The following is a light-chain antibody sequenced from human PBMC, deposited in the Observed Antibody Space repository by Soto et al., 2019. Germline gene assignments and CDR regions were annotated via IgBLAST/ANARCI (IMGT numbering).Light chain of an antibody. V-gene: IGLV2-8*01. J-gene: IGLJ3*02. Sequence: QSALTQPPSASGSPGQSVTISCTGSSSDVGGYNYVSWYQQHPGKAPKLMIYEVSKRPSGVPDRLSGSKSGNTASLTVSGLQAEDEADYYCSSYGSSLSGWVFGGGTKLTVL. CDR3: SSYGSSLSGWV. CDR1: SSDVGGYNY. CDR2: EVS.